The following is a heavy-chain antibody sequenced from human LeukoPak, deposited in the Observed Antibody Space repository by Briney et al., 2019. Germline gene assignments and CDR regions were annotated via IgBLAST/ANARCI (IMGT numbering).Heavy chain of an antibody. Sequence: PGGSLKLSCAASGFTFSGSAMHWVRQASGKGLEWVGRFRRKANSSATAYAASVKGRFTISRDDSKNTAYLQMNSLKTEDTAVYYCTRLGSLIAAAGTKHYYYYGMDVWGQGTTVTVSS. CDR1: GFTFSGSA. V-gene: IGHV3-73*01. D-gene: IGHD6-13*01. CDR2: FRRKANSSAT. J-gene: IGHJ6*02. CDR3: TRLGSLIAAAGTKHYYYYGMDV.